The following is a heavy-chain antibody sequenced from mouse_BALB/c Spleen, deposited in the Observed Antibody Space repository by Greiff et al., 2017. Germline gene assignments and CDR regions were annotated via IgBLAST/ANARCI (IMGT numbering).Heavy chain of an antibody. CDR3: ARDIYYGAMDY. V-gene: IGHV5-17*02. J-gene: IGHJ4*01. D-gene: IGHD2-1*01. CDR2: ISSGSSTI. Sequence: VQLKESGGGLVQPGGSRKLSCAASGFTFSSFGMHWVRQAPEKGLEWVAYISSGSSTIYYADTVKGRFTISRDNPKNTLFLQMTSLRSEDTAMYYCARDIYYGAMDYWGQGTSVTVSS. CDR1: GFTFSSFG.